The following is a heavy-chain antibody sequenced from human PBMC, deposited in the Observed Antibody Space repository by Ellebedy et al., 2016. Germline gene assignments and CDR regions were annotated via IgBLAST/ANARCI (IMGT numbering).Heavy chain of an antibody. J-gene: IGHJ5*02. Sequence: SETLSLXXTVSGGSINTYYWNWIRQPPGKGLEWIGYIYYSGSTNYSPSLKSRVTISVDTSKNQFSLKLSSVTAADTAVYYCAIVVVVAATSRFDPWGQGTLVTVSS. D-gene: IGHD2-15*01. V-gene: IGHV4-59*12. CDR3: AIVVVVAATSRFDP. CDR2: IYYSGST. CDR1: GGSINTYY.